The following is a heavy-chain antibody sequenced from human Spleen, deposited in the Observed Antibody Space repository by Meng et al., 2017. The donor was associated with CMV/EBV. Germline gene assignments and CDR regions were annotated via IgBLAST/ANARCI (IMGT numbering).Heavy chain of an antibody. J-gene: IGHJ4*02. Sequence: YGWSFSGYYWSWIRQPPGKGLEWIGEINHSGSTNYNPSLKSRVTISVDTSKNQFSLKLSSVTAADTAVYYCASSGRDIVATMAMTSEYWGQGTLVTVSS. CDR1: GWSFSGYY. D-gene: IGHD5-12*01. CDR3: ASSGRDIVATMAMTSEY. CDR2: INHSGST. V-gene: IGHV4-34*01.